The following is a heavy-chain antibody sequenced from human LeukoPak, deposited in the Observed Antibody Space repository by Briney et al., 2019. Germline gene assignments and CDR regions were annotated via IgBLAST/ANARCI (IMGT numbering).Heavy chain of an antibody. CDR2: IWYDGSNK. J-gene: IGHJ4*02. V-gene: IGHV3-33*01. CDR1: GFTFSSYG. CDR3: ARDRGTNGINDRGYFDY. D-gene: IGHD1-1*01. Sequence: GGSLRLSCAASGFTFSSYGMHWVRQAPGKGLEWVAIIWYDGSNKYYVDSVRGRFTISRDNSGNTLYLQMNSLRAEDTAVYYCARDRGTNGINDRGYFDYWGQGTLVTVSS.